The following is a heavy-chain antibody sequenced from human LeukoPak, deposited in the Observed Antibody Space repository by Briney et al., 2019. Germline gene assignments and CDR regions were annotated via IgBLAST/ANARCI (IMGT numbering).Heavy chain of an antibody. Sequence: GGSLRLSCAASGFTFSSYGMHWVRQAPGKGLEWVAFIRYDGSNKYYADSVKGRFTISRDNSKNTLYLQMNSLRAEDTAVYYCARDRDYDSSGYLYFDYWGQGTLVTVSS. V-gene: IGHV3-30*02. J-gene: IGHJ4*02. CDR2: IRYDGSNK. CDR1: GFTFSSYG. D-gene: IGHD3-22*01. CDR3: ARDRDYDSSGYLYFDY.